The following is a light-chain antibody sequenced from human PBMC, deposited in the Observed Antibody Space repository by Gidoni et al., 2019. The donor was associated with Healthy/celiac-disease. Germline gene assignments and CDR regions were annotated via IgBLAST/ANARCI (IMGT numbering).Light chain of an antibody. CDR1: QSSSSW. Sequence: DIQMTQSPSTLSASVGDRVTITCRASQSSSSWLAWYQQKPGKAPKLLIYKASSLESGVPSRFSGSGSGTAFTLTISSLQPDDFATYYCQQYNSYSTFGGGTKVEIK. V-gene: IGKV1-5*03. J-gene: IGKJ4*01. CDR3: QQYNSYST. CDR2: KAS.